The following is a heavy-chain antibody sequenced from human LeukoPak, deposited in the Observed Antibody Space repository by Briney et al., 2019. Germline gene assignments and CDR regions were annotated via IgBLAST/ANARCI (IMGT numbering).Heavy chain of an antibody. J-gene: IGHJ4*02. Sequence: SVKVSCKASGGTFSSYAISWVRQAPGQGLEWMGGIIPIFGTANYEQKYQGRVTITADESTSTAYMELSSLRSEDTAVYYCARVATGDSDYWGQGTLVTVSS. CDR2: IIPIFGTA. CDR1: GGTFSSYA. D-gene: IGHD7-27*01. V-gene: IGHV1-69*13. CDR3: ARVATGDSDY.